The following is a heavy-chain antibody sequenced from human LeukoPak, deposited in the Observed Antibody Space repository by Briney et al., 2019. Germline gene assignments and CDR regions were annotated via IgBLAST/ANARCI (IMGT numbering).Heavy chain of an antibody. CDR1: GFTFSSYG. D-gene: IGHD3-9*01. J-gene: IGHJ6*02. Sequence: GRSLRLSCAASGFTFSSYGMHWVRQAPGKGLEWVAVIWYDGSNKYYADSVKGRFTISRDNSKNTLYLQMNSLRAEDTAVYYCARDAVEGDYDILTGYYGSPYYYGMDVWGQGTTVTVSS. V-gene: IGHV3-33*01. CDR3: ARDAVEGDYDILTGYYGSPYYYGMDV. CDR2: IWYDGSNK.